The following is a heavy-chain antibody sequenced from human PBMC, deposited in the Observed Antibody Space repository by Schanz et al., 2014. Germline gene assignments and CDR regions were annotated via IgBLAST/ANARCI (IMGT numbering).Heavy chain of an antibody. CDR2: IRSDNNYI. J-gene: IGHJ4*02. Sequence: EVQLVESGGGLVKPGGSLRLSCVASGFPFSTYSIHWVRQAPGKGLEWVSYIRSDNNYIYYADSVKGRFTISRDNAKNSLFLLMSSLRAEDSAVYYCARGARQYSGSYSPSDYWGQGTLVTVSS. CDR1: GFPFSTYS. D-gene: IGHD1-26*01. V-gene: IGHV3-21*01. CDR3: ARGARQYSGSYSPSDY.